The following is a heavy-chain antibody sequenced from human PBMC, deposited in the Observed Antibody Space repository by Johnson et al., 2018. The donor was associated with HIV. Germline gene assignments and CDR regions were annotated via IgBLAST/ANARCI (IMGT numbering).Heavy chain of an antibody. CDR1: GFTFISYW. Sequence: EVQLVESGGGLVQPGGSLRLSCEASGFTFISYWMHWVRQAPGKGLMWVSRINFDGTSTTYADSVKGRFSVSRDNVKGTLYLHMTNLRAEDTAVYYCTTTPTMVRGVECWGQGKMVTVSS. J-gene: IGHJ3*01. V-gene: IGHV3-74*01. D-gene: IGHD3-10*01. CDR3: TTTPTMVRGVEC. CDR2: INFDGTST.